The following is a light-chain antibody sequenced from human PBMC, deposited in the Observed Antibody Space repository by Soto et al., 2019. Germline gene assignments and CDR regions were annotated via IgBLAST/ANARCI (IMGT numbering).Light chain of an antibody. CDR3: QQYKNWPPT. CDR2: GAS. Sequence: EMVMTQSPATLSVSPGERATLSCKTSQTISINLAWYQQKPGQAPRLLISGASTRATGIPARFSGSGSGTDFTLTISSLQSEDFAVYYCQQYKNWPPTFGGGTKVDIK. J-gene: IGKJ4*01. V-gene: IGKV3-15*01. CDR1: QTISIN.